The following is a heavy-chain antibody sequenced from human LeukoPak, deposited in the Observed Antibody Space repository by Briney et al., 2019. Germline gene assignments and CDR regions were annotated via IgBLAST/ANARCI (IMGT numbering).Heavy chain of an antibody. V-gene: IGHV3-30*04. CDR2: ISYDGSNK. CDR1: GFTFSSYA. J-gene: IGHJ4*02. Sequence: PGGSLRLSCAASGFTFSSYAMHWVRQAPGKGLEWVAVISYDGSNKYYADSVKGRFTISRDNSKNTLYLQMNSPRAEDTAVYYCARVSIGVGASNFDYWGQGTLVTVSS. CDR3: ARVSIGVGASNFDY. D-gene: IGHD1-26*01.